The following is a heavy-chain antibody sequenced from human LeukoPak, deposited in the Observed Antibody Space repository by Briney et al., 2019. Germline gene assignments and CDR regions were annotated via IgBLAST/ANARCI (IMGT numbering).Heavy chain of an antibody. V-gene: IGHV3-23*01. J-gene: IGHJ6*01. CDR2: SSGSGTT. CDR1: GFTLITQD. CDR3: VKGVGATDHTMGV. D-gene: IGHD1-26*01. Sequence: GGSLRLPCAASGFTLITQDMSWVRQAPGKGVEWVSYSSGSGTTYYADSVRGRFTISRDNSKKSLYLQMNSLTGDDTAVYYCVKGVGATDHTMGVWGQGATVTVSS.